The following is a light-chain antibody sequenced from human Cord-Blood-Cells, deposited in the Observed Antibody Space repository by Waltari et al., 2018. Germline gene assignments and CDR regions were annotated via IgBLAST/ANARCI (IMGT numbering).Light chain of an antibody. Sequence: AIRLTQSPSSLSASTGDRVTNTGRAGQGINSYLACYQQKPGKAPKSQHYVASHLQRGVPSRFSGNGSGTDFTLTICCLRSEDFATYHCQQYYSYPYTFCQGTKLEIK. V-gene: IGKV1-8*01. CDR1: QGINSY. CDR2: VAS. J-gene: IGKJ2*01. CDR3: QQYYSYPYT.